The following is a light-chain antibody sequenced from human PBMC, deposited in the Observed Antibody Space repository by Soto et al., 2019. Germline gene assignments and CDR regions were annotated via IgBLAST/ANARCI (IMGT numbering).Light chain of an antibody. Sequence: MPKSHDTLSVSPGERVTLSCRTSHSVNSHVAWYQQKPGQAPRLLLYGASTRATGIPVRFSGSGFGTEFTLTISSLQSEDFAVYYCQQYKNGPLLGQGARLGL. CDR3: QQYKNGPL. J-gene: IGKJ5*01. V-gene: IGKV3-15*01. CDR1: HSVNSH. CDR2: GAS.